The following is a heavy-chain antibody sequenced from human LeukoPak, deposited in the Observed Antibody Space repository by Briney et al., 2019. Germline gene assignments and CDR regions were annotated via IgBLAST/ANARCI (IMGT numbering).Heavy chain of an antibody. CDR1: GGTFSSYA. D-gene: IGHD3-3*01. Sequence: SVKVSCKASGGTFSSYAISWVRQAPGQGLEWMGGIIPIFGTANYAQKFQGRVTITVDESTSTAYMELSSLRSEDTAVYYCASFGAYGKTPPNWFDPWGQGTLVTVSS. CDR3: ASFGAYGKTPPNWFDP. CDR2: IIPIFGTA. V-gene: IGHV1-69*13. J-gene: IGHJ5*02.